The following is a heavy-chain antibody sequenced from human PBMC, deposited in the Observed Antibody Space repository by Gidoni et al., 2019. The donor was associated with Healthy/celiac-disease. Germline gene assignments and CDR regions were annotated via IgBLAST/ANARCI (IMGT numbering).Heavy chain of an antibody. CDR2: IRSKAYGGTT. V-gene: IGHV3-49*05. J-gene: IGHJ6*03. Sequence: EVQLVESGGGLVKPGRSLRLSCTASGFTFGYYAMSWFRQAPGKGLEWVGVIRSKAYGGTTEYAASVKGRFTISRDDSKSIAYLQMNSLKTEDTAVYYCTRDRGGWYFYYYMDVWGKGTTVTVSS. D-gene: IGHD6-19*01. CDR1: GFTFGYYA. CDR3: TRDRGGWYFYYYMDV.